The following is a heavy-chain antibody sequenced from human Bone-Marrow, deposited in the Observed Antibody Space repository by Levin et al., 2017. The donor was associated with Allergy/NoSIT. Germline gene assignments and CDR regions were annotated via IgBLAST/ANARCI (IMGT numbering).Heavy chain of an antibody. CDR1: GFSLSSSGVG. D-gene: IGHD6-19*01. J-gene: IGHJ4*02. CDR2: IYWDDEE. V-gene: IGHV2-5*02. CDR3: AHRIHSADDLPLGYSRGWAFDY. Sequence: SGPTLVKPTQTLTLTCTFSGFSLSSSGVGVGWIRQPPGKALEWLALIYWDDEERYSPSLKSRLTITKDTSKNQVVLKLTNMDPVDTATYYCAHRIHSADDLPLGYSRGWAFDYWGQGVLVTVSS.